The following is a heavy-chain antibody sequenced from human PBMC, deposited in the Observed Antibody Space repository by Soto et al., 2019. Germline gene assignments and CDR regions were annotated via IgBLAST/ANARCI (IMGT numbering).Heavy chain of an antibody. D-gene: IGHD3-3*01. Sequence: EVQLVESGGGLVQPGGSLRLSCAASGFTFSSYSMNWVRQAPGKGLEWVSYISSSSSTIYYADSVKGRFTISRDNAKNSLYLQMNSLRAEDTAVYYCARDPNYDFWSGYGIWGPGTMVTVSS. CDR1: GFTFSSYS. J-gene: IGHJ3*02. CDR3: ARDPNYDFWSGYGI. CDR2: ISSSSSTI. V-gene: IGHV3-48*01.